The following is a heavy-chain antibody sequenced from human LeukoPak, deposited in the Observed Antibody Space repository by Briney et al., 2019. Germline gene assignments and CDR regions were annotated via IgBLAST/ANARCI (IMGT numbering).Heavy chain of an antibody. CDR2: ISYDGSNK. Sequence: PGGSLRLSCAASGFTFSSYAMHWVRQAPGKGLEWVAVISYDGSNKYYADSVKGRFTISRDNSKNTLYLQMNSLRAEDTAVYYCAREDGSGSYRQYNWFDPWGQGTLVTVSS. CDR3: AREDGSGSYRQYNWFDP. CDR1: GFTFSSYA. D-gene: IGHD3-10*01. J-gene: IGHJ5*02. V-gene: IGHV3-30*04.